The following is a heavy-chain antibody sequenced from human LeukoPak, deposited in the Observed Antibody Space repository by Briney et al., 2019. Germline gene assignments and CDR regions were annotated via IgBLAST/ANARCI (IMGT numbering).Heavy chain of an antibody. Sequence: GRSLRLSCAASGFTFSIYAMHWVRQAPGTGLEWVAAISYEGSSKFYTDSVKGRFTISRDNSKNTLYLQMDSLRVEDTAVYYCARVSSYCSGGSCYAGDYFDYWGQGTLVTVSS. CDR3: ARVSSYCSGGSCYAGDYFDY. CDR2: ISYEGSSK. D-gene: IGHD2-15*01. J-gene: IGHJ4*02. CDR1: GFTFSIYA. V-gene: IGHV3-30-3*01.